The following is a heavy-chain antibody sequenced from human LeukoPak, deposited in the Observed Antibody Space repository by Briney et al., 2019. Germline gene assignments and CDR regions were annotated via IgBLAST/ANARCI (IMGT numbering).Heavy chain of an antibody. CDR2: ISGSGGST. V-gene: IGHV3-23*01. CDR3: ARGTVAGKAPY. D-gene: IGHD6-19*01. CDR1: GSTFSSYA. J-gene: IGHJ4*02. Sequence: PGGSLRLSCAASGSTFSSYAMSWVRQAPGKGLEWVSAISGSGGSTYYADSVKGRFTISRDNAKNSLHLQMNSLRAEDTAVYYCARGTVAGKAPYWGQGTLVTVSS.